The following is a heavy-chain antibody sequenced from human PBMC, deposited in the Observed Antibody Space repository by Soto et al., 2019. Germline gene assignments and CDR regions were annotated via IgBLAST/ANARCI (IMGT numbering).Heavy chain of an antibody. CDR2: IWYDGSNK. D-gene: IGHD3-9*01. V-gene: IGHV3-33*01. J-gene: IGHJ6*03. CDR3: ARWYYDILTTLRSYYYYMDV. Sequence: GGSLRLSCAASGFTFSSYGMHWVRQAPGKGLEWVAVIWYDGSNKYYADSVKGRFTISRDNSKNTLYLQMNSLRAEDTAVYYCARWYYDILTTLRSYYYYMDVWGKGTTVTVSS. CDR1: GFTFSSYG.